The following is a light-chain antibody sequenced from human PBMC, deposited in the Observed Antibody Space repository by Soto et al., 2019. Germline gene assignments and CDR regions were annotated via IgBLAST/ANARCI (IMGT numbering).Light chain of an antibody. V-gene: IGKV1-39*01. CDR1: QYISTY. Sequence: DIQMTQSPSSLSASVGDRVTITCRASQYISTYLNWYRQKSGKAPEVLIYSASTLQSGVPSRFSGRGSGTDFTITIIGLQSEDFPTYYCQQSYTTPRTFGAGTKVEIK. CDR2: SAS. CDR3: QQSYTTPRT. J-gene: IGKJ1*01.